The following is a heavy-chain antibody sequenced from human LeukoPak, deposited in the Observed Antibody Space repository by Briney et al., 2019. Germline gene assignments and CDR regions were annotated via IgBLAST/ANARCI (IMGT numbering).Heavy chain of an antibody. Sequence: SETLSLTCAVYGGSFSGYSWNWIRQPPVKGLEWIGEINHSGGTNYNPSLKSRVTISVDTSKKQFSLKLSSVTAADTAVYYCARNHKLRGLDYWGQGTLVTVSS. CDR3: ARNHKLRGLDY. J-gene: IGHJ4*02. D-gene: IGHD3-10*01. CDR1: GGSFSGYS. CDR2: INHSGGT. V-gene: IGHV4-34*01.